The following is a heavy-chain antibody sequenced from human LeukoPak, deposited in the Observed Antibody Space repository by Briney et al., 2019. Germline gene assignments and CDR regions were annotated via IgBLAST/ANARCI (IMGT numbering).Heavy chain of an antibody. CDR2: ISGSGAGT. CDR3: AKEGRVAYSKSPFDY. J-gene: IGHJ4*02. D-gene: IGHD2-15*01. V-gene: IGHV3-23*01. Sequence: GGSLRLSCAASGFSFSTSAMSWVRQAPGKGLEWISAISGSGAGTYFADSVKGRFTLSRDSSKNTLYLQMNSLRAEDTAVYLCAKEGRVAYSKSPFDYWGQRTLVTVSS. CDR1: GFSFSTSA.